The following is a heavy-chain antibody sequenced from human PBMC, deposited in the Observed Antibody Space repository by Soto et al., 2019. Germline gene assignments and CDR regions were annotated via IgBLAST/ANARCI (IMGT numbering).Heavy chain of an antibody. CDR1: GDTFTSYD. D-gene: IGHD3-10*01. J-gene: IGHJ6*02. V-gene: IGHV1-8*01. CDR2: MNPSTGNT. Sequence: QVQLVQSGAEVKKPGASVKVSCKTSGDTFTSYDINWVRQATGQGLEWMGWMNPSTGNTDSAQKFQGRVTMTRNNSLSTSENGLSSLKSDDTAVYFCASRDRWFGSPGDGMDGWGQGTTVTVSS. CDR3: ASRDRWFGSPGDGMDG.